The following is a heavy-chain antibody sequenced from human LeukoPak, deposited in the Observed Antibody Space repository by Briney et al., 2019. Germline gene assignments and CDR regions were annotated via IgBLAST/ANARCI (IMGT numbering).Heavy chain of an antibody. J-gene: IGHJ6*02. CDR1: GFTFSSYS. CDR3: AKEGPRWVAATHRYYGMDV. CDR2: ISYDGSNK. Sequence: SLRLCCAASGFTFSSYSMHWVRQAPGKGLEWVAVISYDGSNKYYADSEKGRFTISRDNSKNTLYLQMNSLRAEDTAVYYCAKEGPRWVAATHRYYGMDVWGQGTTVTVSS. D-gene: IGHD2-15*01. V-gene: IGHV3-30*18.